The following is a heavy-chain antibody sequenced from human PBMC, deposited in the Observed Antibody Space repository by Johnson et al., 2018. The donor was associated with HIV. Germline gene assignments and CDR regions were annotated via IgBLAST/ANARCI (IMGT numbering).Heavy chain of an antibody. CDR1: GFTFSDYY. V-gene: IGHV3-11*04. Sequence: QVLLVESGGGLVKPGGSLRLSCGGTGFTFSDYYMSWFRQAPGKGLEWLSYISVTGSVIYYADSVKGRFTISRDNSKNILYLQMNSLRPEDTAVYYCAGDGRDLVTRGSFDVWGQGTVVTVSS. CDR2: ISVTGSVI. CDR3: AGDGRDLVTRGSFDV. D-gene: IGHD3-9*01. J-gene: IGHJ3*01.